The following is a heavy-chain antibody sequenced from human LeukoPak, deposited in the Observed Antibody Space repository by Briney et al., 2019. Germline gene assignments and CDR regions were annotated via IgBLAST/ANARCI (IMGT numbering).Heavy chain of an antibody. V-gene: IGHV1-18*01. J-gene: IGHJ5*02. Sequence: ASVKVSCKASGYTFTSYGISWVRQAPGQGREWMGWISAYNGNTNSAQKLQGRVTMTTDTSTSTAYMELRSLRSADTAVYYCARELHVNLYNWFDPWGQGTLVTVSS. D-gene: IGHD4-11*01. CDR3: ARELHVNLYNWFDP. CDR2: ISAYNGNT. CDR1: GYTFTSYG.